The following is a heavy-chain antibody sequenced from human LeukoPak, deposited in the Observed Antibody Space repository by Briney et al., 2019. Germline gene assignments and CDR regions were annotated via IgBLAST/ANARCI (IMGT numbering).Heavy chain of an antibody. CDR1: GYSISSGYY. Sequence: KPSETLSLTCAVSGYSISSGYYWGWIRQPPGKGLEWIGSIYHSGSTYYSPSLKSRVTISVDTSKNQFSLKLSSVTAADTAVYYCARGLTYYDFWGGHHPGSYYMDVWGKGTTVTVSS. CDR3: ARGLTYYDFWGGHHPGSYYMDV. J-gene: IGHJ6*03. CDR2: IYHSGST. V-gene: IGHV4-38-2*01. D-gene: IGHD3-3*01.